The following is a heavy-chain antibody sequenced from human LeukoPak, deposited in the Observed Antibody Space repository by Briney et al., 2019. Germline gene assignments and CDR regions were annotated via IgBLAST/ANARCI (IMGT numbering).Heavy chain of an antibody. J-gene: IGHJ4*02. CDR2: IIPIFGTA. CDR3: ASPYGGAYGSGSNPFDY. Sequence: ASVKVSCKASGGTFSSYAISWVRQAPGQGLEWMGGIIPIFGTANYAQKFQGRVTITADESTSTAYMELSSLRSEDTAVYYCASPYGGAYGSGSNPFDYWGQGTLDTVSS. V-gene: IGHV1-69*13. D-gene: IGHD3-10*01. CDR1: GGTFSSYA.